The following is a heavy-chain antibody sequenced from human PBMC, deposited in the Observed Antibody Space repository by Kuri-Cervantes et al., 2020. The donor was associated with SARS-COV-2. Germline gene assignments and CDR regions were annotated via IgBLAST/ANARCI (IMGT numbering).Heavy chain of an antibody. D-gene: IGHD4-17*01. CDR2: ISSSSSYI. V-gene: IGHV3-21*01. J-gene: IGHJ3*02. CDR3: ARVGDYDDASISDAFDI. Sequence: LSLTCAASGFTFSSYSMNWVRQAPGKGLEWVSSISSSSSYIYYADSVKGRFTISRDNAKNSLYLQMNSLRAEDTAVYYCARVGDYDDASISDAFDIWGQGTMVTVSS. CDR1: GFTFSSYS.